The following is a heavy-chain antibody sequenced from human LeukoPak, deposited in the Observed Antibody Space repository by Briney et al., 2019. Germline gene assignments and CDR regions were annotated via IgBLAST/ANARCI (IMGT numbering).Heavy chain of an antibody. CDR1: GGSVSNFY. D-gene: IGHD2/OR15-2a*01. Sequence: SATLSLTCTVSGGSVSNFYWSWIRQPPGRGLEWIGYIYTSGSTNYNPSLKSRVTMSVDTSKNQFSLKLSSVTATDTAIYYCARAFEDYYYYYMDVWGKGTTVTVSS. CDR2: IYTSGST. J-gene: IGHJ6*03. V-gene: IGHV4-4*09. CDR3: ARAFEDYYYYYMDV.